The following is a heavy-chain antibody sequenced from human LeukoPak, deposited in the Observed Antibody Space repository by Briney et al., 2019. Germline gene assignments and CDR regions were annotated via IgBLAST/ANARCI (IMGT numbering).Heavy chain of an antibody. D-gene: IGHD6-19*01. CDR1: GFTFSSYA. CDR2: ISLDGSNK. V-gene: IGHV3-30*04. CDR3: ATPEKQWHIFDY. J-gene: IGHJ4*02. Sequence: PGGSQSLSCAPSGFTFSSYAMHWLRQARGRGVVWGAVISLDGSNKYYADSVKGRFTISRDNSKNTLYLQMNSLRAEDTAVYYCATPEKQWHIFDYWGQGTLVTVSS.